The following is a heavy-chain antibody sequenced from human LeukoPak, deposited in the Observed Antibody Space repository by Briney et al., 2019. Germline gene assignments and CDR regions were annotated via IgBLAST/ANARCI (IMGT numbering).Heavy chain of an antibody. V-gene: IGHV3-73*01. D-gene: IGHD2-15*01. Sequence: GGSLRLSCAASGFTFSGSAMHWVRQASGKGLEWVGRIRSKANSYATAYAASVKGRFTISRDDSKNTAYLQMNSLKTEDTAVYCCTSLRYCSGGSCGWVQGTLVTVSS. CDR3: TSLRYCSGGSCG. CDR2: IRSKANSYAT. J-gene: IGHJ4*02. CDR1: GFTFSGSA.